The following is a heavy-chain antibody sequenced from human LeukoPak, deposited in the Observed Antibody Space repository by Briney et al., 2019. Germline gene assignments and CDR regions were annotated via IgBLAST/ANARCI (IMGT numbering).Heavy chain of an antibody. CDR1: GGSISSYY. Sequence: SETLSLTCTVSGGSISSYYWSWIRQPPGKGLEWVGYIYYSGTTNYNPSLKSRVTISVDTSKNQFSLKLSSVTAADTAVYYCARGVYIAAAQYGYWGQRTLVTVSS. V-gene: IGHV4-59*01. CDR2: IYYSGTT. D-gene: IGHD6-13*01. CDR3: ARGVYIAAAQYGY. J-gene: IGHJ4*02.